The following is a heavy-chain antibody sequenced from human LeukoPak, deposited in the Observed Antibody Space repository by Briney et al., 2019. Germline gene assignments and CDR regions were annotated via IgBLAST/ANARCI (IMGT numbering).Heavy chain of an antibody. CDR1: GGTFSSYA. V-gene: IGHV1-69*04. CDR3: ARDPHPGYYDFWSGYGWFDP. D-gene: IGHD3-3*01. Sequence: SVKVSCKASGGTFSSYAISWVRQAPGQGLEWMGRIIPILGIANYAQKFQGRVTITADKSTSTAYMELSSLRSEDTAVYYCARDPHPGYYDFWSGYGWFDPWGQGTLVTVSS. J-gene: IGHJ5*02. CDR2: IIPILGIA.